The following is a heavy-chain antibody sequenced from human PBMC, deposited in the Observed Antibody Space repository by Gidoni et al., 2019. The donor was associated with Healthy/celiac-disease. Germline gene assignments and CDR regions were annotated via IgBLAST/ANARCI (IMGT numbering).Heavy chain of an antibody. J-gene: IGHJ4*02. CDR3: AKPRSSGWYEWGYFDY. CDR1: GFTFSSYA. CDR2: ISGSGGST. Sequence: EVQLLESGGGLVQPGGSLRLSCSASGFTFSSYAMSWVRQAPGKGLEWVSAISGSGGSTYDADSGKGRFTISRDNSKNTLYLQMNSLRAEDTDVYYCAKPRSSGWYEWGYFDYWGQGTLVTVSS. V-gene: IGHV3-23*01. D-gene: IGHD6-19*01.